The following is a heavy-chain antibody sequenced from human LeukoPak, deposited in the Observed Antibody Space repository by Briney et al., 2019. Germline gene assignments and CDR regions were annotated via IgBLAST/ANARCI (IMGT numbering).Heavy chain of an antibody. CDR3: ARDYYDSSGSSWFDP. Sequence: GGSLRLSCAASGFTFDDYAMHWVRQAPGKGLEWVSSISSGSSFMYYADSVKGRVTTSRDNAKNSLYLQMNSLRAKDTALYYCARDYYDSSGSSWFDPWGQGTLVTVSS. J-gene: IGHJ5*02. CDR1: GFTFDDYA. CDR2: ISSGSSFM. V-gene: IGHV3-21*01. D-gene: IGHD3-22*01.